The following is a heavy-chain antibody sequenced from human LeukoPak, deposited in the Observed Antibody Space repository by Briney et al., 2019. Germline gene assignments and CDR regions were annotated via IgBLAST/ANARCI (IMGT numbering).Heavy chain of an antibody. V-gene: IGHV4-30-4*01. CDR2: IYYSGTT. D-gene: IGHD2-8*01. J-gene: IGHJ4*02. Sequence: SQTLSLTCTVSGGSISSGDYYWSWIRQPPGKGLEWIGYIYYSGTTYDSPSLKSRLTVSVDTSKNQFFLDLTSVTAADTAVYYCARLVYGNGWQIDYWGRGTLVTVSS. CDR3: ARLVYGNGWQIDY. CDR1: GGSISSGDYY.